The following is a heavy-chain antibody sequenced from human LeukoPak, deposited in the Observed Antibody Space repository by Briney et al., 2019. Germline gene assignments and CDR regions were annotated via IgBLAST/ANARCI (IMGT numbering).Heavy chain of an antibody. Sequence: PGGSLRLSCAASGFTVSSNYMSWVRQAPGKGLEWVSVIYSGGSIYYADSVKGRFTISRDNAKNSLYLQMNSLRAEDTAVYYCAKDRYSSSLLYYFDYWGQGTLVTVSS. CDR1: GFTVSSNY. D-gene: IGHD6-6*01. J-gene: IGHJ4*02. CDR2: IYSGGSI. CDR3: AKDRYSSSLLYYFDY. V-gene: IGHV3-53*01.